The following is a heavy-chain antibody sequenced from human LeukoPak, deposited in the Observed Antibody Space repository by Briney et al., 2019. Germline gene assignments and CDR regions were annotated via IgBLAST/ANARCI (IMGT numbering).Heavy chain of an antibody. V-gene: IGHV4-61*02. CDR1: GGFISSGSYY. D-gene: IGHD3-10*01. J-gene: IGHJ4*02. CDR2: IYTSGST. Sequence: SQTLSLTCTVSGGFISSGSYYWSWIRQPAGKGLEWIGRIYTSGSTNYNPSFKSRVTISVDTSKNQFSLKLSSVTAADAAVYYCAREIMVRGVITYYFDYWGQGTLVTVSS. CDR3: AREIMVRGVITYYFDY.